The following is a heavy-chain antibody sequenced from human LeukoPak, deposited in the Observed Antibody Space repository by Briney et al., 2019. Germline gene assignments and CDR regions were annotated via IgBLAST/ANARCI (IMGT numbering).Heavy chain of an antibody. CDR3: ARNYQGDQLFDY. CDR2: ISGSGGST. D-gene: IGHD2-2*01. Sequence: PGGSLRLSCAASGFTFSSYSMNWVRQAPGKGLEWVSAISGSGGSTYYADSVRGRFTISRDNSKNTLYLQMNSLRAEDTAVYYCARNYQGDQLFDYWGQGTLVTVSS. V-gene: IGHV3-23*01. J-gene: IGHJ4*02. CDR1: GFTFSSYS.